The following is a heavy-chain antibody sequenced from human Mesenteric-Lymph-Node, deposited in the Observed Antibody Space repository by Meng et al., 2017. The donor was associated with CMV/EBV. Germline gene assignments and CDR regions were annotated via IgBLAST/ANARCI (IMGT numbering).Heavy chain of an antibody. Sequence: SVKVSCKASGGTFSSYAISWVRQAPGQGLEWMGGIIPIFGTANYAQKFQGRVTITTDESTSTAYMELSSLRSEDTAVYYCARGGLDGGSSWYLISLHYYYYGMDVWGQGTTVTVSS. V-gene: IGHV1-69*05. CDR1: GGTFSSYA. D-gene: IGHD6-13*01. CDR2: IIPIFGTA. J-gene: IGHJ6*02. CDR3: ARGGLDGGSSWYLISLHYYYYGMDV.